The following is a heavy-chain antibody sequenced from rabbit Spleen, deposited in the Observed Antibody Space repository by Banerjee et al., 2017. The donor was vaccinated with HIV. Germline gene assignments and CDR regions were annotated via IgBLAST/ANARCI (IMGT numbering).Heavy chain of an antibody. CDR1: GVSFSGNSY. CDR3: ARDIRDNGGNGYLYGMDL. Sequence: QSLEESGGDLVKPGASLTLTCIASGVSFSGNSYMCWVRQAPGKRPEWIACIYNGADTTYYANWAIGRFTISKTSSTTVTLQMTSLTAADTATYFCARDIRDNGGNGYLYGMDLWGPGTLVTVS. CDR2: IYNGADTT. D-gene: IGHD8-1*01. V-gene: IGHV1S40*01. J-gene: IGHJ6*01.